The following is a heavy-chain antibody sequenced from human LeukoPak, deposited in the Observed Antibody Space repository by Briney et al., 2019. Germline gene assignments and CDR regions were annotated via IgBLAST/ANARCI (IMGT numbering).Heavy chain of an antibody. J-gene: IGHJ4*02. V-gene: IGHV4-39*07. CDR1: GGSISSSSYY. CDR2: IYYSGST. D-gene: IGHD1-26*01. Sequence: SETLSLTCTVSGGSISSSSYYLGWIRQPPGKGLEWIGSIYYSGSTYYNPSLKSRVTISVDTSKNQFSLKLSSVTAADTAVYYCARDLSIVGATTGYWGQGTLVTVSS. CDR3: ARDLSIVGATTGY.